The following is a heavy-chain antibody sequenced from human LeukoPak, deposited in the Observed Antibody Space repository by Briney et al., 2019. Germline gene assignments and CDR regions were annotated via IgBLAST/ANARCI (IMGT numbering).Heavy chain of an antibody. Sequence: GGSLRLSCTASGFIFSNYYMVWVRQPPGRGLEWISYISADAATVKYADSVEGRFTVSRDNTQNSIYLEMSSLRVDDTAVYYCARMYSSGYYGDYFDYWGQGNLVSVSS. J-gene: IGHJ4*02. CDR2: ISADAATV. D-gene: IGHD5-12*01. V-gene: IGHV3-11*04. CDR1: GFIFSNYY. CDR3: ARMYSSGYYGDYFDY.